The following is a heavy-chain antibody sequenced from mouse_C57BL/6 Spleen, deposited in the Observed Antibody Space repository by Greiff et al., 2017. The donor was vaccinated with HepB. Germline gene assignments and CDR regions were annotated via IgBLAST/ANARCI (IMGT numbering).Heavy chain of an antibody. J-gene: IGHJ3*01. CDR3: ARSRYYGSSPWFAY. V-gene: IGHV1-85*01. Sequence: VQLQQSGPELVKPGASVKLSCKASGYTFTSYDINWVKQRPGQGLEWIGWIYPRDGSTKYNEKFKGKATLTVDTSSSTAYMELHSLTSEDSAVYFGARSRYYGSSPWFAYWGQGTLVTVSA. CDR2: IYPRDGST. D-gene: IGHD1-1*01. CDR1: GYTFTSYD.